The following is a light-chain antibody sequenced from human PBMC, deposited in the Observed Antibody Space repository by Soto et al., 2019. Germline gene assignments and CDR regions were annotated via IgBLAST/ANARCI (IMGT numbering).Light chain of an antibody. V-gene: IGLV1-47*01. CDR3: TAWDDSLSGPV. J-gene: IGLJ2*01. CDR2: MTS. Sequence: QSVLTQPPSASGTPGQRVTISCSGSSSNIGINNVYWYKQLPGTAPKLLIYMTSRRPSGVTDRFSASKSGTSATLAISGLRSDDEADYYCTAWDDSLSGPVFGGGTQLTVL. CDR1: SSNIGINN.